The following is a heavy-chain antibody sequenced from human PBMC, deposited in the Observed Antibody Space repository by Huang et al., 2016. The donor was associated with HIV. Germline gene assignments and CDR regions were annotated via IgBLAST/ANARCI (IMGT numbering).Heavy chain of an antibody. J-gene: IGHJ6*02. CDR1: GYTFFSYG. CDR3: ARDLGTTVVPDGMDV. V-gene: IGHV1-18*04. D-gene: IGHD4-17*01. Sequence: QVQLVQSGAEVNKPGASVKVSCRASGYTFFSYGITWVRQAPGQGLEWMGWVRPSYGYTNYAQQFQGRVTMTTDTATNTVYMEVRSLRSDDTAVYYCARDLGTTVVPDGMDVWGQGTTVTVSS. CDR2: VRPSYGYT.